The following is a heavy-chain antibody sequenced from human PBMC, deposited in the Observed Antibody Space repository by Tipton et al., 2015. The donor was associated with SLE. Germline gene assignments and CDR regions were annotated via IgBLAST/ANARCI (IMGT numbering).Heavy chain of an antibody. Sequence: LRLSCTVSGGSISSYYWSWIRQPPGKGLEWIGYIYYSGSTNYNPSLKSRVTISVDTSKNQFSLKLSSVTAADTAVYYCAGGRHYGDYNWYFDLWGRGTLVTVSS. J-gene: IGHJ2*01. D-gene: IGHD4-17*01. CDR2: IYYSGST. CDR3: AGGRHYGDYNWYFDL. V-gene: IGHV4-59*01. CDR1: GGSISSYY.